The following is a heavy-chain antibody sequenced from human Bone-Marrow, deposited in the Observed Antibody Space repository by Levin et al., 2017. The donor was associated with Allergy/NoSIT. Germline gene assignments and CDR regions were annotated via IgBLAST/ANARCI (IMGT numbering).Heavy chain of an antibody. J-gene: IGHJ4*02. CDR3: ARGVELQTLYYFDY. CDR2: INTNTGNP. CDR1: GYTFTTYA. Sequence: GESLKISCKASGYTFTTYAMNWVRQAPGQGLEWMGWINTNTGNPTYAQGFTGRFVFSLDTSVSTAYLQISSLKAEDTAVYYCARGVELQTLYYFDYWGQGTLVTVSS. V-gene: IGHV7-4-1*02. D-gene: IGHD1-7*01.